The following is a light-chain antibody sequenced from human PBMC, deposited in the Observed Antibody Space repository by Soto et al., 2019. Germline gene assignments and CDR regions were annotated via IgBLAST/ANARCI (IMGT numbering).Light chain of an antibody. CDR3: QQLKSYPIT. Sequence: DIQLTQSPSFLSASVGDRVTITCRASQGINNYLAWYQQKPGKAPNLLIYAAYTLQNGVPSRFSGSGSGTEFTLTITNLQPEDFATYNCQQLKSYPITFGPGTKVD. V-gene: IGKV1-9*01. J-gene: IGKJ3*01. CDR2: AAY. CDR1: QGINNY.